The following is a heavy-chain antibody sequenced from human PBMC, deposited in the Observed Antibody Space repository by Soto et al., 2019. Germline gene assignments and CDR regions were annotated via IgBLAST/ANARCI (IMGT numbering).Heavy chain of an antibody. CDR1: GYSFTSYW. D-gene: IGHD6-19*01. V-gene: IGHV5-51*01. J-gene: IGHJ3*02. CDR3: ARHGPGIAVAGNDAFDI. Sequence: PGESLKISCKGSGYSFTSYWIGWVRQMPGKGLEWMGIIYPGDSDTRYSPSFQGHVTISADKSISTAYLQWSSLKASDTAMYYCARHGPGIAVAGNDAFDIWGQGTMVTVSS. CDR2: IYPGDSDT.